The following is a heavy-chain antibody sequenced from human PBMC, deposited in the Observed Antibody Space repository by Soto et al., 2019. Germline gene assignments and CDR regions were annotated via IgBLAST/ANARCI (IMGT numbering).Heavy chain of an antibody. Sequence: EVQLVESGGGLVKPGGSLRLSCAASGFTFSSYSMNWVRQAPGKGLEWVSSISSSSSYIYYADSVKGRFTISRDNAKNSLYLQMNSLRAEDTAVYYCVRDQGYYYGSGIDYWGQGTLVTVSS. CDR3: VRDQGYYYGSGIDY. CDR1: GFTFSSYS. J-gene: IGHJ4*02. V-gene: IGHV3-21*01. D-gene: IGHD3-10*01. CDR2: ISSSSSYI.